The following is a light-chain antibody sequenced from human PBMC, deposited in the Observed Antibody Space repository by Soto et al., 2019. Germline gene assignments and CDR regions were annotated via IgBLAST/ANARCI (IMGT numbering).Light chain of an antibody. Sequence: IEMPQSPSALSASAGDRVTITCQSSQDIKNYVSWYQQKPGRAPKLLIYDAASLGTGVSSRFSGSGSGTHFTLTISSLQPEDVATYYCQQFTSVPCTFGQGTTLEIK. CDR2: DAA. V-gene: IGKV1-33*01. CDR3: QQFTSVPCT. CDR1: QDIKNY. J-gene: IGKJ2*02.